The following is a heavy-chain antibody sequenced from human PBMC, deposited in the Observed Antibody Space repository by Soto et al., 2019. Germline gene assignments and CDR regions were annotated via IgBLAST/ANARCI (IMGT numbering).Heavy chain of an antibody. D-gene: IGHD2-2*02. J-gene: IGHJ6*02. CDR3: ARLEYCSSTSCYNDYYYGMDV. V-gene: IGHV5-51*01. CDR2: IYPGDSDT. Sequence: ESLKISCKGSGYSFTSYWIGWVRQMPGKGLEWMGIIYPGDSDTRYSPSFQGQVTISADKSISTAYLQWSSLKASDTAMYYCARLEYCSSTSCYNDYYYGMDVWGQGTTVTVSS. CDR1: GYSFTSYW.